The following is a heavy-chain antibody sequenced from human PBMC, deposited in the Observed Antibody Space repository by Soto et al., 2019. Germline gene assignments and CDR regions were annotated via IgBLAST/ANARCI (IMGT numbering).Heavy chain of an antibody. V-gene: IGHV4-4*02. Sequence: QVQLQESGPGLVKPSETLSLTCAVSGDSISSPNWWSWYRQTPGKGLELIGEMFASGSSNYNPSLNGRVTISLDTSKNHFSLKLTSLTAADTAIYYCAREGFDHRPDYWGQGIPVSVSS. CDR1: GDSISSPNW. J-gene: IGHJ4*02. CDR3: AREGFDHRPDY. CDR2: MFASGSS.